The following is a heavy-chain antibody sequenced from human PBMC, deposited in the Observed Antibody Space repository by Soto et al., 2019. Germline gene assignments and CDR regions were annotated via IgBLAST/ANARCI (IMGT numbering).Heavy chain of an antibody. CDR1: GYTFTGYY. V-gene: IGHV1-2*04. Sequence: ASVKVSCKASGYTFTGYYMHWVRQAPGQGLEWMGWINPNSGGTNYAQKFQGWVTMTRDTSISTAYMELSRLRSDDTAVYYCARGMDDFWSGSYYYYYYYMDVWGKGTTVTVSS. CDR3: ARGMDDFWSGSYYYYYYYMDV. D-gene: IGHD3-3*01. J-gene: IGHJ6*03. CDR2: INPNSGGT.